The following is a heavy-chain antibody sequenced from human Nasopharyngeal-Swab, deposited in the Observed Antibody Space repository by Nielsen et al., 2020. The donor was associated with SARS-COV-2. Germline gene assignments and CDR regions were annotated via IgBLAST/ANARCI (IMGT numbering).Heavy chain of an antibody. V-gene: IGHV3-23*01. J-gene: IGHJ3*02. D-gene: IGHD2-2*01. CDR3: ASPGCSSTSCLIQNAFDI. Sequence: GESLKISCAASGFTFSSYAMSWVRQAPGKGLEWVSAISGSGGSTYYADSVKGRFTISRDNSKNTLYLQMNSLRAEDTAVYYCASPGCSSTSCLIQNAFDIWGQGTMVTVSS. CDR1: GFTFSSYA. CDR2: ISGSGGST.